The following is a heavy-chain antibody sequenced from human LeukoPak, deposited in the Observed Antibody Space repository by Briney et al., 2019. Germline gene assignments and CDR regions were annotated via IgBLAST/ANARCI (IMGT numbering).Heavy chain of an antibody. D-gene: IGHD3-10*01. V-gene: IGHV4-4*07. J-gene: IGHJ3*02. CDR1: GGSISSYY. CDR2: IDISGST. Sequence: SETLSLTCTVSGGSISSYYWSWIRQPAGKGLEWIGRIDISGSTNYNPSLKSRVTMSVDTSKNRFSLKLSSVAAADTAIYCCARDRGQYYYGSGNYHDAFDIWGQGTMVTVFS. CDR3: ARDRGQYYYGSGNYHDAFDI.